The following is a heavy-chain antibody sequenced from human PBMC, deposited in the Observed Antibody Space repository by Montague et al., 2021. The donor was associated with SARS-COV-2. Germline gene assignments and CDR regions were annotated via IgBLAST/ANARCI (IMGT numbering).Heavy chain of an antibody. CDR3: AKTAMGDYYYGMDV. Sequence: SLRLSCAASGFTFSSYAMHWVRQAPGKGLEWVAVISYDGSNKHYADSVKGRFTISRDNSKNTLYLQMNSLRAEDTAVYYCAKTAMGDYYYGMDVWGQGTTVTVSS. CDR2: ISYDGSNK. V-gene: IGHV3-30*04. D-gene: IGHD5-18*01. J-gene: IGHJ6*02. CDR1: GFTFSSYA.